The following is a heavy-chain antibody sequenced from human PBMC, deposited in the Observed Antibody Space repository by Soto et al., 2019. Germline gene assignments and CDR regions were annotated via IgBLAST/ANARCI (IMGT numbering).Heavy chain of an antibody. CDR2: ISSSGSTI. J-gene: IGHJ3*02. CDR3: ASSVGAALLSPHAFDI. D-gene: IGHD6-6*01. V-gene: IGHV3-11*01. Sequence: QVQLVESGGGLVKPGGSLRLSCAASGFTFSDYYMSWIRQAPGKGLEWVSYISSSGSTIYYADYVKGRFTISRDNAKNSLDLQMNSLRAEDTAVYYCASSVGAALLSPHAFDIWGQGTMVTVSS. CDR1: GFTFSDYY.